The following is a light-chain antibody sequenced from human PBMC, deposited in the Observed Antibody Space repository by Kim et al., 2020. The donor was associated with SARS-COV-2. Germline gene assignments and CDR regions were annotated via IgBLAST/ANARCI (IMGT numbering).Light chain of an antibody. CDR2: SDN. CDR3: AAWDDSLNAYV. CDR1: TSNIGSNT. Sequence: QSVLTQPPSASGTPGQRVTLSCSGSTSNIGSNTVNWYHHLPGTAPKLLIYSDNQRPSGVPDRISGSRSATSASLAISGLQSEDEGDYYCAAWDDSLNAYVIGTGTKVTVL. V-gene: IGLV1-44*01. J-gene: IGLJ1*01.